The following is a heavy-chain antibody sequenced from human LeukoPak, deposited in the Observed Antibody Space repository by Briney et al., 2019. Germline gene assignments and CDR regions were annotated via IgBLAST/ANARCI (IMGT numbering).Heavy chain of an antibody. Sequence: GGSLRLSCAASGFTFSSYGMHWVRQAPGKGLEWVAFIRYDGSNKYYADSVKGRFTISRDNSKNTLYLQMNSLRAEDTAVYYCAKDLRHYYDSGPFDYWGQGTLVTVSS. J-gene: IGHJ4*02. D-gene: IGHD3-22*01. CDR3: AKDLRHYYDSGPFDY. V-gene: IGHV3-30*02. CDR2: IRYDGSNK. CDR1: GFTFSSYG.